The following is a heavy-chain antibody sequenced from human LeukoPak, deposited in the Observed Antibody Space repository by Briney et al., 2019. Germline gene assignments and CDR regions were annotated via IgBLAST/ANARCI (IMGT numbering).Heavy chain of an antibody. Sequence: GGSLRLSCAASGFTFSSYSMNWVRQAPGRGLEWVSSISSGSTYMYYADSVKGRFTISRDNAQNSMYLQMNSLRAEDTAVYYCGRVGGRSKAAKGDAFDIWGQGTMVTVSS. J-gene: IGHJ3*02. CDR1: GFTFSSYS. D-gene: IGHD6-6*01. CDR2: ISSGSTYM. V-gene: IGHV3-21*01. CDR3: GRVGGRSKAAKGDAFDI.